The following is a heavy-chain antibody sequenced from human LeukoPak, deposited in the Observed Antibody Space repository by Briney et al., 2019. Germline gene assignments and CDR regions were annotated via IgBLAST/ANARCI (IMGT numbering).Heavy chain of an antibody. CDR3: ARMSNPWGGWYLGPPY. D-gene: IGHD6-19*01. CDR1: GGSISSSSYY. J-gene: IGHJ4*02. CDR2: IYYSGST. V-gene: IGHV4-39*07. Sequence: PSETLSLTCTVSGGSISSSSYYWGWIRQPPGKGLEWIGSIYYSGSTYYNPSLKSRVTISVDTSKNQFSLKLSSVTAADTAVYYCARMSNPWGGWYLGPPYWGQGTLVTVSS.